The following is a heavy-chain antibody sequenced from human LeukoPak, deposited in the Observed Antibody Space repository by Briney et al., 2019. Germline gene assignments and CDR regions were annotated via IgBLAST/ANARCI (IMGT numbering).Heavy chain of an antibody. CDR2: ISSSSSTI. Sequence: PGGSLRLSCAASGFTFSSYSMNWVRQAPGKGLEWVSYISSSSSTIYYADSVKGRFTISRDNAKNSLYLQMNSLRAEDTAVYYCARGPAATRFNAFDIWGQGTMVTVSS. D-gene: IGHD5-12*01. CDR1: GFTFSSYS. J-gene: IGHJ3*02. CDR3: ARGPAATRFNAFDI. V-gene: IGHV3-48*01.